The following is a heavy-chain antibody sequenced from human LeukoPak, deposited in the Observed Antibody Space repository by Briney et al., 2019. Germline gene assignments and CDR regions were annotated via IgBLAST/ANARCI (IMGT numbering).Heavy chain of an antibody. J-gene: IGHJ6*02. D-gene: IGHD1-1*01. CDR3: ARETGTSIYYYYGMDV. Sequence: SETLSLTCAVSGGSISSGGYYWSWIRQHPGKGLEWIGYIYYSGSTYYNPSLKSRVTISVDTSKNQFSLKLSSVTAADTAVYYCARETGTSIYYYYGMDVWGQGTTVTVSS. CDR1: GGSISSGGYY. CDR2: IYYSGST. V-gene: IGHV4-31*11.